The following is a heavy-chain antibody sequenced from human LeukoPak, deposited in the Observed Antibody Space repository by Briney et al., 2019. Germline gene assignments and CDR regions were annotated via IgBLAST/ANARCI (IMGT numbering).Heavy chain of an antibody. V-gene: IGHV3-7*01. CDR3: ATGVYYFDY. J-gene: IGHJ4*02. CDR2: IKEDGNEK. D-gene: IGHD2/OR15-2a*01. Sequence: GGSLRLSCAVSGFTFSSNWMSWVRQAPGKGLEWVANIKEDGNEKYYVDSVKGRFTISRDNAKNSLFLQMHSLRAEDTAVYYCATGVYYFDYWGQGTLATVSS. CDR1: GFTFSSNW.